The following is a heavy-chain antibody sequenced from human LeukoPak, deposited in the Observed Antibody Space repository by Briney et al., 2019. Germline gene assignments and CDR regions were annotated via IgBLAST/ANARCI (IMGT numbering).Heavy chain of an antibody. D-gene: IGHD3-10*01. V-gene: IGHV3-23*01. CDR3: ANDLITMVRGVIEDY. CDR2: ISGSGGST. J-gene: IGHJ4*02. Sequence: GGSLRLSCAASGFTFISYDMNWVRQAPGKGLEWVSAISGSGGSTYYADSVKGRFTISRDNSKNTLFLQMNSLRAEDTAVYYCANDLITMVRGVIEDYWGQGTLVTVSS. CDR1: GFTFISYD.